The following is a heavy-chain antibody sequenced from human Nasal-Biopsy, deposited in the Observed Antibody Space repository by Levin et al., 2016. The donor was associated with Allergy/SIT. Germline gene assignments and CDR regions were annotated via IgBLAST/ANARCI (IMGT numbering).Heavy chain of an antibody. J-gene: IGHJ1*01. V-gene: IGHV3-30-3*01. CDR1: GFTFSSVA. CDR3: ARDFHQLAPRYFQH. D-gene: IGHD2-2*01. Sequence: GESLKISCAASGFTFSSVAMHWVRQAPGKGLEWVAGVSYEGDTKNYADSVKGRFTISRDNSRNTLYLDINNLSAEDTAVYYCARDFHQLAPRYFQHWGQGTLLTVSX. CDR2: VSYEGDTK.